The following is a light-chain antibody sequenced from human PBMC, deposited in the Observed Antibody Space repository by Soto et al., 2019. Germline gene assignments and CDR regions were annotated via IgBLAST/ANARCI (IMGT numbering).Light chain of an antibody. CDR2: GAS. J-gene: IGKJ5*01. V-gene: IGKV3-11*01. CDR1: QTISTH. Sequence: DIVLTQSPATLSLSPGERATLSCRASQTISTHLAWYQQKPGQAPRLLIYGASYRATGIPVRISGSGSGTDFTLTISGLEPEDFAVYYCQQRSNWPTTFGQGTRLEIK. CDR3: QQRSNWPTT.